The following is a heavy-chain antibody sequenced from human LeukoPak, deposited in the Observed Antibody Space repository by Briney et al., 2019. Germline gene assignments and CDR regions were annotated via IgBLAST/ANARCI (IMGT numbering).Heavy chain of an antibody. V-gene: IGHV1-2*02. CDR1: GYTFTGYY. J-gene: IGHJ4*02. CDR2: INPNSGGT. CDR3: ARGYYGSSGRPDY. D-gene: IGHD3-22*01. Sequence: AASVKVSCKASGYTFTGYYMHWVRQAPGQGLEWMGWINPNSGGTNYAQKFQGRVTMTRDTSTSTAYMELSRLRSDDTAVYYCARGYYGSSGRPDYWGQGTLVTVSS.